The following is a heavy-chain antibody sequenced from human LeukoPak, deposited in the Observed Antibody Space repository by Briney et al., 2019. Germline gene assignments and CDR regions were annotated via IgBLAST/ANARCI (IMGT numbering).Heavy chain of an antibody. CDR3: ARVAAGY. CDR1: GFTFSSYA. V-gene: IGHV3-30*04. CDR2: ISYDGSNK. J-gene: IGHJ4*02. D-gene: IGHD2-15*01. Sequence: GRSLSLSCAASGFTFSSYAMHWVRQAPGKGLEWVAVISYDGSNKYYADSVKGRFTISRDNSKNTLYLQMNSLRAEDTAVYYCARVAAGYWGQGTLVTVSS.